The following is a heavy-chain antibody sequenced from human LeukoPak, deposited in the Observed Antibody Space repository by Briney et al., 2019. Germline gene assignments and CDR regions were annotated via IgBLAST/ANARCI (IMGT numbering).Heavy chain of an antibody. D-gene: IGHD3-10*01. V-gene: IGHV3-33*01. CDR1: GFTFSSYG. CDR2: IWYDGSNK. J-gene: IGHJ5*02. CDR3: ARSLASYYSSGFDP. Sequence: GRSLRLSCAASGFTFSSYGMHWVRQAPGKGLEWVAVIWYDGSNKYYADSVKGRFTISRDNSKNTLYLQMNSLTSDDTAVYYCARSLASYYSSGFDPWGQGTLVTVSS.